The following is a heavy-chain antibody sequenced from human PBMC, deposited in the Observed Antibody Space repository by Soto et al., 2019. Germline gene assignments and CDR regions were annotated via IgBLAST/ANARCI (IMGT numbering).Heavy chain of an antibody. D-gene: IGHD3-3*01. CDR3: SRSRITIFGVVDAFDI. CDR2: ISGDGGST. Sequence: GGSLRLSCAASGFTFSSYAMSWVRQAPGKGLEWVSLISGDGGSTYYADSVKGRFTISRDNSKNSLYLQMNSLRTEDTALYYCSRSRITIFGVVDAFDIWGQGTMVTVSS. J-gene: IGHJ3*02. CDR1: GFTFSSYA. V-gene: IGHV3-43*02.